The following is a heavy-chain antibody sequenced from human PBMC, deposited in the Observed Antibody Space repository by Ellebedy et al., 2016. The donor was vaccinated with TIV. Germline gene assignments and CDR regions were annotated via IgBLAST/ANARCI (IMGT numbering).Heavy chain of an antibody. CDR2: IYSGGST. CDR1: GFTVSSNY. Sequence: GESLKISCAASGFTVSSNYMSWVRQAPGKGLEWVSVIYSGGSTYYADSVKGRFTISRDNSKNTLYLQMNSLIAEDTAVYYCARNLITRDYVLGYYYYDGMDVWGQGTTVTVSS. CDR3: ARNLITRDYVLGYYYYDGMDV. V-gene: IGHV3-66*01. D-gene: IGHD4-17*01. J-gene: IGHJ6*02.